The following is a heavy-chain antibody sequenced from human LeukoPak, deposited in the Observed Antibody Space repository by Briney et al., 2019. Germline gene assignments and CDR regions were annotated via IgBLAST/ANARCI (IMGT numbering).Heavy chain of an antibody. Sequence: GGSLRLSCTASGFAFGSYAMAWVRQAPGKGLEGVAAIGSDYDRVHEDSVKGRFTISRDNSKSTLYLQMDNLRPEDTPVYFCAKSAGVATMYFDCWGQGALVTVSS. CDR3: AKSAGVATMYFDC. J-gene: IGHJ4*02. CDR2: IGSDYDR. V-gene: IGHV3-23*01. D-gene: IGHD5-12*01. CDR1: GFAFGSYA.